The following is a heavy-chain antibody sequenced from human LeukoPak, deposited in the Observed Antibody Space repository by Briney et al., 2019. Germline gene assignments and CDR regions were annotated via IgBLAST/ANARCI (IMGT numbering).Heavy chain of an antibody. J-gene: IGHJ4*02. CDR2: ISYDGSNK. Sequence: PGRSLRLSCAASGFTFSSYGMHWVRQAPGKGLEWVAVISYDGSNKYYADSVKGRFTISRDNSKNTLYLQMNGLRAEDTAVYYCAKGGGARAYYDILTGYYSPWFDYWGQGTLVTVSS. CDR1: GFTFSSYG. D-gene: IGHD3-9*01. V-gene: IGHV3-30*18. CDR3: AKGGGARAYYDILTGYYSPWFDY.